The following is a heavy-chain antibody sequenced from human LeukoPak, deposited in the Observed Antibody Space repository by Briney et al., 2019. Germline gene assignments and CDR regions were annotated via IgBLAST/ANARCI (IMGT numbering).Heavy chain of an antibody. CDR3: ARGGARGIEYDCYYYYMDV. J-gene: IGHJ6*03. D-gene: IGHD1-26*01. CDR1: GYTFTGYF. CDR2: INPNSGDT. Sequence: EASVKVSCKASGYTFTGYFIHWVRQAPGQGLEWMGWINPNSGDTNYAQKFQGRVTMTRDTSISTAYMELSRLRSDDTAVYYCARGGARGIEYDCYYYYMDVWGKGTTVTVSS. V-gene: IGHV1-2*02.